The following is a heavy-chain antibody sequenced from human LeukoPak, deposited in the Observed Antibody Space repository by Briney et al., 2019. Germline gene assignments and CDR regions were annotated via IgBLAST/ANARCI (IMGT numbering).Heavy chain of an antibody. CDR3: ARMPPFYYDSSGSD. D-gene: IGHD3-22*01. CDR1: GYTFTSYD. J-gene: IGHJ4*02. V-gene: IGHV1-8*01. CDR2: MNPNSGNT. Sequence: ASVKVSCKASGYTFTSYDINWVRQATGQGPEWMGWMNPNSGNTGYAQKFQGRVTMTRNTSISTAYMELSSLRSEDTAVYYCARMPPFYYDSSGSDWGQGTLVTVSS.